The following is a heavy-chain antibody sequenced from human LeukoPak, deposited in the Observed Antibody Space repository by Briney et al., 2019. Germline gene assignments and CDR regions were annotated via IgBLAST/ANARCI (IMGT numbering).Heavy chain of an antibody. V-gene: IGHV1-18*01. CDR2: ISAYNGNT. J-gene: IGHJ2*01. CDR3: ARDPFIGYCSGGSCYRTIWYFDL. D-gene: IGHD2-15*01. Sequence: ASVKVSCKASGYTFTSYGISWVRQAPGQGLEWMGWISAYNGNTNYAQKLQGRVTMTTDTSTSTAYMELRSLRSDDTAVYYCARDPFIGYCSGGSCYRTIWYFDLWGRGTLVTVSS. CDR1: GYTFTSYG.